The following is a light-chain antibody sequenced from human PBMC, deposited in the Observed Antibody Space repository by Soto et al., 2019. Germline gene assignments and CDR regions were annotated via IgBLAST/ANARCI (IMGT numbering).Light chain of an antibody. V-gene: IGLV2-23*01. CDR2: EGT. CDR1: SDTVGNYNV. CDR3: CSYTGSSVL. J-gene: IGLJ2*01. Sequence: QSVLTQPASVSGSPGQSITISCTGSSDTVGNYNVVSWYKQHPGKAPKLMIYEGTKRPSGVSDRFTGSKSGNTASLTISGLQAEDEADYYCCSYTGSSVLFGGGTKVTVL.